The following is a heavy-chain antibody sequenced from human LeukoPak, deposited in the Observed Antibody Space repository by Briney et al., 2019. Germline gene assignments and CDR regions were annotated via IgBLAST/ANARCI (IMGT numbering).Heavy chain of an antibody. Sequence: PGGSLRLSXAASGFTFSSYSMNWVRQDPGKGLEWVSYISSSSSTIYYADSVKGRFTISRDNAKNSLYLQMNSLRAEDTAVYYCARDTRSITIFGVDFDYWGQGTLVTVSS. CDR1: GFTFSSYS. CDR2: ISSSSSTI. V-gene: IGHV3-48*01. D-gene: IGHD3-3*01. CDR3: ARDTRSITIFGVDFDY. J-gene: IGHJ4*02.